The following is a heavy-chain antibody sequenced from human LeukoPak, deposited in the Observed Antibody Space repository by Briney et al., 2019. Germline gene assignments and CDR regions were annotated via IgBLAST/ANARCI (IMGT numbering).Heavy chain of an antibody. CDR3: AKDIGLDIVGVLAAATGVFDI. J-gene: IGHJ3*02. D-gene: IGHD2-15*01. CDR2: ISWNSGSI. CDR1: GFTFDDYA. Sequence: GGSLRLSYAASGFTFDDYAMHWVRQAPGKGLEWVSGISWNSGSIGYADSVKGRFTISRDNAKNSLYLQMNSLRAEDTALYYFAKDIGLDIVGVLAAATGVFDIWGQGQMFTVS. V-gene: IGHV3-9*01.